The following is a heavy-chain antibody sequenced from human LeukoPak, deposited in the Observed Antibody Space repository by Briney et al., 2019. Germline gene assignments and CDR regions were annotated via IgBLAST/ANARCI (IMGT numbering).Heavy chain of an antibody. CDR1: GFTVSSNY. V-gene: IGHV3-53*05. Sequence: GGSLRLSCAASGFTVSSNYMSWVRQAPGKGLEWVSVIYSGGSTYYADSVKGRFTISRDNAKNSLYLQMNSLRVEDTALYYCARMDYYYYYMDVWGKGTTVTISS. CDR2: IYSGGST. CDR3: ARMDYYYYYMDV. J-gene: IGHJ6*03.